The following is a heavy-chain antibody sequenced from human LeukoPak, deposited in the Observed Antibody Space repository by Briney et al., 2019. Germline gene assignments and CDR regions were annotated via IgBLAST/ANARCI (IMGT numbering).Heavy chain of an antibody. CDR3: ARDGRPDIVVVPAATDY. D-gene: IGHD2-2*01. J-gene: IGHJ4*02. CDR1: GFTFSSYG. Sequence: QSGGSLRLSCAASGFTFSSYGMHWVRQAPGKGLEWVAVISYDGSNKYYADSVKGRFTISRDNSKNTLYLQMNSLRAEDTAVYYCARDGRPDIVVVPAATDYWGQGTLVTVSS. CDR2: ISYDGSNK. V-gene: IGHV3-30*03.